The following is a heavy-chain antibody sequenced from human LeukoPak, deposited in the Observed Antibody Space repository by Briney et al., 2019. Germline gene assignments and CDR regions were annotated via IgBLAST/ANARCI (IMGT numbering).Heavy chain of an antibody. CDR3: ARVTGYSSSSWWFDP. Sequence: GASVKVSCEASGYTFGSYGISWVRQAPGQGLEWMGWISGYIGNTNYAQKFQGRVTMTTDTSTSTAYMELRSLRSDDTAVYYCARVTGYSSSSWWFDPWGQGTLVTVSS. V-gene: IGHV1-18*04. D-gene: IGHD6-6*01. CDR2: ISGYIGNT. CDR1: GYTFGSYG. J-gene: IGHJ5*02.